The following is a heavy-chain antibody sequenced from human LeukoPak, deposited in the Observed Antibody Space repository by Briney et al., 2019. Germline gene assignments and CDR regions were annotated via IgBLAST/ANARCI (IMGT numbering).Heavy chain of an antibody. CDR2: ISLSDSI. V-gene: IGHV3-23*01. D-gene: IGHD1/OR15-1a*01. CDR3: VKVATPNTLDAFDI. J-gene: IGHJ3*02. CDR1: GFTFSSYG. Sequence: GGSLRLSCAASGFTFSSYGMSWVRQAPGKGLEWVSVISLSDSIFYADSVKGRFTISRDNSKSTVHLQMNSLRVDDTAVYYCVKVATPNTLDAFDIWGQGTMVTVCS.